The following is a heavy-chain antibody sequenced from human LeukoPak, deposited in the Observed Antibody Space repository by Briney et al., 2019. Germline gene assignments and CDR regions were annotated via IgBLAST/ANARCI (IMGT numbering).Heavy chain of an antibody. V-gene: IGHV3-53*01. Sequence: GGSLRLSCAASGFTVSSNYMSWVRQAPGKGLEWVSIIYDGGTTYHADSVEGRFTISRDNSKNTVFLQMNSLRAEDTAVYYCAREQPPGVYFDCWGQGALVTVSS. CDR1: GFTVSSNY. CDR2: IYDGGTT. D-gene: IGHD1-14*01. CDR3: AREQPPGVYFDC. J-gene: IGHJ4*02.